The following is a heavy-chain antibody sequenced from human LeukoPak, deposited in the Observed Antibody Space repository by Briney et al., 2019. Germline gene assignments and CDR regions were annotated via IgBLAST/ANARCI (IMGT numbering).Heavy chain of an antibody. CDR3: GRGHWGIDY. D-gene: IGHD7-27*01. V-gene: IGHV3-11*04. Sequence: GGSLRLFCAASGFTFSDHYMSWFRQAPGKGLEWISYITNSGRDMSYTDSVKGRFTISRDNAKNSLFLQMNSLRAEDTAVYFCGRGHWGIDYWGQGTLVTVSS. CDR2: ITNSGRDM. J-gene: IGHJ4*02. CDR1: GFTFSDHY.